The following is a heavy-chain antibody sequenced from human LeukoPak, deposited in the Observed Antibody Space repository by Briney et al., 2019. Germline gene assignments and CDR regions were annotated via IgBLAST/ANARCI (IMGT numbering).Heavy chain of an antibody. J-gene: IGHJ6*03. CDR1: HYSISSGYY. V-gene: IGHV4-38-2*02. Sequence: SETLSLTCTVSHYSISSGYYWGWIRQPPGKGLEWIGTIYHSGSAYSNPSLKSRVTMSVDTSKNQFSLNLSSVTAADTAVYYCARSGIVATNYYYYYMDVWGKGTTVTVSS. CDR2: IYHSGSA. D-gene: IGHD5-12*01. CDR3: ARSGIVATNYYYYYMDV.